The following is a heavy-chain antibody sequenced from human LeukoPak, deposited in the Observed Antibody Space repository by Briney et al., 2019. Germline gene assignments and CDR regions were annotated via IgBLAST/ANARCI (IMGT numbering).Heavy chain of an antibody. CDR2: INPGNGKT. CDR3: AGNWETGAQAYYYYGMDV. CDR1: GYTFTSYS. D-gene: IGHD1-1*01. J-gene: IGHJ6*02. Sequence: ASVKVSCKASGYTFTSYSLHWVRQAPGQRLEWMGWINPGNGKTKYPQTFQGRVTITRDTSATTAYMELRSLRSEDTAVYYCAGNWETGAQAYYYYGMDVWGQGTTVTVSS. V-gene: IGHV1-3*01.